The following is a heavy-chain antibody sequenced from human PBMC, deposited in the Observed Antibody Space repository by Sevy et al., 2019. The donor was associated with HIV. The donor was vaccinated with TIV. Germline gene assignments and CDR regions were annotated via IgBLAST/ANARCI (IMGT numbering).Heavy chain of an antibody. CDR2: IIPIFGTG. CDR3: ARYIVVVPAATPPYYGMDV. D-gene: IGHD2-2*02. Sequence: ASVKVSCKASGGTFSSYAISWVRQAPGQGLEWMGGIIPIFGTGNYAQMFQGRVTITADESTSTAYMELSSLRSEDTAVYYCARYIVVVPAATPPYYGMDVWGQGTTVTVSS. J-gene: IGHJ6*02. CDR1: GGTFSSYA. V-gene: IGHV1-69*13.